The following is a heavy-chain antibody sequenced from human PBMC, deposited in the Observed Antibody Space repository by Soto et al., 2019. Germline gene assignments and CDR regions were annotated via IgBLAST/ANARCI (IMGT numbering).Heavy chain of an antibody. Sequence: PGGSLRLSCAASGFSFSDYAIHWVRQAPGKGLEWVAVIWYDGSRKCYADSVKGRFTISRDNSRNTLSLQMNSLRDEDTAVYYCARSYRSGWNRFDYWGQGTPVTVSS. CDR2: IWYDGSRK. CDR3: ARSYRSGWNRFDY. V-gene: IGHV3-33*01. J-gene: IGHJ4*02. CDR1: GFSFSDYA. D-gene: IGHD6-19*01.